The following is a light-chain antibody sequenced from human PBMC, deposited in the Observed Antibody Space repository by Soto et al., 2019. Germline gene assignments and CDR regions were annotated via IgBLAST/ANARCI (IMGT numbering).Light chain of an antibody. CDR1: RSDVGAYKY. CDR2: EVT. J-gene: IGLJ3*02. CDR3: TSYVGNDIWV. Sequence: QSALTQPPSASGSPGQSVTISCTGTRSDVGAYKYVSWYQQYPGKAPKLMIYEVTKRPSGVPDRVSGSKSGNTASLTVSGLQAEDEADYYCTSYVGNDIWVFGGGTKVTFL. V-gene: IGLV2-8*01.